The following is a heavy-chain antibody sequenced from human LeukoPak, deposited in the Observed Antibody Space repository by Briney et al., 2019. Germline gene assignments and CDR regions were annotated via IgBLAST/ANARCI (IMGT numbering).Heavy chain of an antibody. CDR1: GESFSGHY. Sequence: SETLSLTCAVYGESFSGHYWSWIRQPPGKGLEWIGEINHSGSSNYNPSLKSRVTILVDTSKNQFSLKLRSATAADTAVYYCARRPRNSGSYDGPSGLDYWGQGTLVTVSS. CDR3: ARRPRNSGSYDGPSGLDY. J-gene: IGHJ4*02. V-gene: IGHV4-34*01. CDR2: INHSGSS. D-gene: IGHD1-26*01.